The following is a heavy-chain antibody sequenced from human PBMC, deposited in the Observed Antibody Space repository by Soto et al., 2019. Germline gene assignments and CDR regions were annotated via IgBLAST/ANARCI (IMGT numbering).Heavy chain of an antibody. CDR1: GGSFSGYY. V-gene: IGHV4-34*01. Sequence: SETLSLTCAVYGGSFSGYYWSWIRQPPGKGLEWIGEINHSGSNNYNPSIKSRVTISVDTSKNQLSLKLSSVTAADTAVYYCARGPRYCSGGSCYSKRVAWFDPWGQGTLVTVS. J-gene: IGHJ5*02. D-gene: IGHD2-15*01. CDR2: INHSGSN. CDR3: ARGPRYCSGGSCYSKRVAWFDP.